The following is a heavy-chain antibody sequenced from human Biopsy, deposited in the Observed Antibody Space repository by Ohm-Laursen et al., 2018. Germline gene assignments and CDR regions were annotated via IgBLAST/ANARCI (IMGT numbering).Heavy chain of an antibody. J-gene: IGHJ4*02. V-gene: IGHV3-33*01. CDR1: GFIFKSYG. CDR3: ARDRREHYQFDS. Sequence: SLRLSCAASGFIFKSYGMHWVRQAPGKGLEWVALIWYDGSDQYYADSVKGRFTISRDDSKNTVYLQMNSLRAEDTAVYYCARDRREHYQFDSWGQGTRVTVSS. CDR2: IWYDGSDQ. D-gene: IGHD1-26*01.